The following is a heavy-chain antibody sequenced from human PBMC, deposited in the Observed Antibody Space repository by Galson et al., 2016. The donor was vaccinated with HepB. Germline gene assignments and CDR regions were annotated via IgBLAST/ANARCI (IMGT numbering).Heavy chain of an antibody. CDR3: AKEHSGYFDY. CDR2: ISDSGGST. CDR1: GFTFSHFA. V-gene: IGHV3-23*01. J-gene: IGHJ4*02. Sequence: SLRLSCAASGFTFSHFAMSWVRQAPGKGLEWVSAISDSGGSTYYADSVKGRFTISRDKSKNTLYLQMNSLRAEDTAVYYCAKEHSGYFDYWGQGTLVTVSS. D-gene: IGHD6-19*01.